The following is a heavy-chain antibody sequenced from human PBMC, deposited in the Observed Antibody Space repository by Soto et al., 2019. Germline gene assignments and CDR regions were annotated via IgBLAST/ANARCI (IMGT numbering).Heavy chain of an antibody. V-gene: IGHV3-23*01. CDR1: GFTFSSYA. Sequence: GGSLRLSCAASGFTFSSYAMSWVRQAPGKGLEWVSAISGSGGSTYYADSVKGRFTISRDNSKNTLYLQMNSLRAEDTAVYYCAKLELLHTHHYYYYYMDVWGKGTTVTVSS. D-gene: IGHD1-7*01. J-gene: IGHJ6*03. CDR2: ISGSGGST. CDR3: AKLELLHTHHYYYYYMDV.